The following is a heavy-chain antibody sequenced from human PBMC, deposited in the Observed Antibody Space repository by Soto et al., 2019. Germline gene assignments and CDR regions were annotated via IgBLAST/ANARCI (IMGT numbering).Heavy chain of an antibody. CDR3: ARRYGGNFDY. D-gene: IGHD1-26*01. J-gene: IGHJ4*02. CDR1: GGSISSYY. Sequence: SETLALTCTVSGGSISSYYWSWIRQPPGKGLEWIGYIYYSGSTNYNPSLKSRVTISVDTSKNQFSLKLTSVTAADTAVYYCARRYGGNFDYWGQGTLVTVSS. CDR2: IYYSGST. V-gene: IGHV4-59*01.